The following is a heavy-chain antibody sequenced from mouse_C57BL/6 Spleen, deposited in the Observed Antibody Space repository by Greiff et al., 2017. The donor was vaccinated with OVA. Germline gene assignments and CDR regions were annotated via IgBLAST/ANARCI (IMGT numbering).Heavy chain of an antibody. V-gene: IGHV1-82*01. CDR3: AVRPWFAY. Sequence: QVQLKESGPELVKPGASVKISCKASGYAFSSSWMNWVKQRPGKGLEWIGRIYPGDGDTNYNGKFKGKATLTADKSSSTAYMQLSSLTSEDSAVYFCAVRPWFAYWGQGTLVTVSA. CDR2: IYPGDGDT. J-gene: IGHJ3*01. CDR1: GYAFSSSW.